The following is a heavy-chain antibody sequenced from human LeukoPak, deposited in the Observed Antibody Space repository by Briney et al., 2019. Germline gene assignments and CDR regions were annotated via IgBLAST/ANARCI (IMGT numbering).Heavy chain of an antibody. CDR3: ARDLSRYSYGYGY. Sequence: GGSLRLSCAASGFTFSDYYMSWIRQAPGKGLEWVSYISSSGSTIYYADSVKGRFIISSDNAKNSLYLQMNSLRAEDTAVCYCARDLSRYSYGYGYWGQGTLVTVTS. D-gene: IGHD5-18*01. J-gene: IGHJ4*02. V-gene: IGHV3-11*04. CDR1: GFTFSDYY. CDR2: ISSSGSTI.